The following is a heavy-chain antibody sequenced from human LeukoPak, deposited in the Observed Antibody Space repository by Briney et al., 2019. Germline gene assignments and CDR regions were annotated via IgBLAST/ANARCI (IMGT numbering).Heavy chain of an antibody. V-gene: IGHV3-23*01. Sequence: PGGSLRLSCAASGFSFSTYWMSWVRQAPGKGLEWVSAISGSGGSTYYADSVKSRFTISRDNSKNTLYLQMNSLRAEDTAVYYCARKAGYYYGSGDYWGQGTLVTVSS. CDR2: ISGSGGST. D-gene: IGHD3-10*01. CDR3: ARKAGYYYGSGDY. CDR1: GFSFSTYW. J-gene: IGHJ4*02.